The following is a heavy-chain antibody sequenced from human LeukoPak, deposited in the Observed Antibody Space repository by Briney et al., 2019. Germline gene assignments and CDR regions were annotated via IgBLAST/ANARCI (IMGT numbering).Heavy chain of an antibody. D-gene: IGHD5-12*01. V-gene: IGHV4-59*08. J-gene: IGHJ4*02. CDR1: GGSITGYY. CDR3: ARQGGVATTFDY. Sequence: PSATLSLTCTVSGGSITGYYWNWIRQPPGKGLEWIGYIYYSGSTNHNPSLKSRVTISVDTSENQFSLKLNSVTAADTAVYYCARQGGVATTFDYWGQGTLVTVSS. CDR2: IYYSGST.